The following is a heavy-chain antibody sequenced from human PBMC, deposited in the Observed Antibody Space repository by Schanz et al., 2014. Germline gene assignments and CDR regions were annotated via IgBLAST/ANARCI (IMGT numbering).Heavy chain of an antibody. CDR3: AELRYSSGWRGDYFDE. CDR2: ISASGGDT. CDR1: EFTFSTDA. Sequence: DVHLLESGGGLVQPGGSLRLSCAASEFTFSTDAMSWVRQAPGKGLEWLSVISASGGDTYYADSVKGRFTISRDNSKNPLYLRMNGLKAEDTAVYYCAELRYSSGWRGDYFDEWGQGTLVTVAS. D-gene: IGHD6-25*01. J-gene: IGHJ4*02. V-gene: IGHV3-23*01.